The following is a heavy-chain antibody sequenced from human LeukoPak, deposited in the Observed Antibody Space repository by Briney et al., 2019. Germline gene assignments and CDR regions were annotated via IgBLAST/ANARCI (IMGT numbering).Heavy chain of an antibody. D-gene: IGHD2-2*02. V-gene: IGHV3-23*01. CDR2: ISGSGGST. J-gene: IGHJ4*02. Sequence: PGGSLRLSCAASGFTFSSYAMSWVRQAPGKGLEWVSAISGSGGSTYYADSVKGRFTISRDNSKNTLYLQMNSLRAEDTAVYYCAKDPGPHQLLYHFWDYWGQGTLVTVSS. CDR1: GFTFSSYA. CDR3: AKDPGPHQLLYHFWDY.